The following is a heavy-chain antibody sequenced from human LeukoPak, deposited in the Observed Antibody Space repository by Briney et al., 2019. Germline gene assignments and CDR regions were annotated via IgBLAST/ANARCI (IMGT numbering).Heavy chain of an antibody. D-gene: IGHD1-26*01. J-gene: IGHJ5*02. CDR2: IYYSGST. CDR3: ARDWEPGRFDP. CDR1: GGSISSGGYY. Sequence: PSETLSLTCTVSGGSISSGGYYWSWIRQHPGKGLEWIGYIYYSGSTYYNPSLKSRVTISVDTSKNQFSLKLGSVTAADTAVYYCARDWEPGRFDPWGQGTLVTVSS. V-gene: IGHV4-31*03.